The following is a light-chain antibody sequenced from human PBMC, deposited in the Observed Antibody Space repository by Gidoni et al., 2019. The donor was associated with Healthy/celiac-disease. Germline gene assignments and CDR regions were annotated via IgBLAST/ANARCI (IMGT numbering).Light chain of an antibody. Sequence: QSVLTQQPSASGTPGQRVTIACSGSSSNIGSNTVNWYQQLPGTAPKLLIYSNNQRPSGVPDRFSGSKSGTSASLAIRGRQSEDEADYYCAAWDDSLNGWVFGGGTKLTVL. V-gene: IGLV1-44*01. CDR2: SNN. J-gene: IGLJ3*02. CDR3: AAWDDSLNGWV. CDR1: SSNIGSNT.